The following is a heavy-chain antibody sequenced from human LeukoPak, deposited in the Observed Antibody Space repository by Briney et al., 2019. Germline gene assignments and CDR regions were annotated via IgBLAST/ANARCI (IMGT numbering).Heavy chain of an antibody. CDR3: AREGGPYRPLDY. CDR2: VNLQGST. Sequence: PSETLSLTCGVSGGSVINTNWWTWVRQPPGKGLEWIGEVNLQGSTNYNPSLKSRVAISVDKSENHISLKLTSVTAADTAVYYCAREGGPYRPLDYSGQGTLVTVAS. V-gene: IGHV4-4*02. J-gene: IGHJ4*02. CDR1: GGSVINTNW.